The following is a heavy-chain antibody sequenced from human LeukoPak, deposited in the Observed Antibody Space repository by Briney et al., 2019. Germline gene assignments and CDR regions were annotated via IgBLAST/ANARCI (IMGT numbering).Heavy chain of an antibody. CDR2: TYYRSKWYN. CDR3: ARVVTKAGNVAFDI. V-gene: IGHV6-1*01. D-gene: IGHD6-13*01. Sequence: SQTLSLTCAISGDSVSRSDAGWSWIRQSPSRGLEWLGRTYYRSKWYNDYAVSVKSRITINPDTSKNQFSLQLNSVTPEDTAVYYCARVVTKAGNVAFDIWGQGTMVTVSS. J-gene: IGHJ3*02. CDR1: GDSVSRSDAG.